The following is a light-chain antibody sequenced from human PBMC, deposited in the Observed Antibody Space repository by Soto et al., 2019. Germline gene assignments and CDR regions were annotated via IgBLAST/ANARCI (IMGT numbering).Light chain of an antibody. CDR1: QTFSKSD. CDR2: AAS. CDR3: QQYGSPRGT. J-gene: IGKJ1*01. V-gene: IGKV3-20*01. Sequence: EIVLTQSPGSLSLSPGEGAALSCRASQTFSKSDLAWYQQKPGQPPRLLVYAASSRATGIPARFSGSGSGRDFTLTISRLEPEDFAIYYGQQYGSPRGTFGEGTKVDI.